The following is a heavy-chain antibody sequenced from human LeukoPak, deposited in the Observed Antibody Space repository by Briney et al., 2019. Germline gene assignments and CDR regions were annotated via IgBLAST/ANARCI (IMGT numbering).Heavy chain of an antibody. Sequence: EASVKVSCKASGYTFTSYYMHWVRQAPGQGLEWMGIINPSGGSTSYAQKFQGRVTMTRDMSTSTVYMELSSLRSEDTAVYYCARGGGRGYSYGYFDYWAQGTLVTVSS. CDR3: ARGGGRGYSYGYFDY. J-gene: IGHJ4*02. CDR1: GYTFTSYY. V-gene: IGHV1-46*01. CDR2: INPSGGST. D-gene: IGHD5-18*01.